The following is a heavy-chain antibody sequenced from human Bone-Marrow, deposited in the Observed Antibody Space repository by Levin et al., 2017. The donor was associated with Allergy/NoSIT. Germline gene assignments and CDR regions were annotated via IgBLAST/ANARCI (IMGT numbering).Heavy chain of an antibody. V-gene: IGHV3-48*03. CDR3: AREEYSTSSYSTFDM. Sequence: GGSLRLSCAASGFTFSSHEMNWVRQAPGKGLEWVSYITGSGSTIYCADSVKGRFTISRDNAKNSLYLQMNSLRAEDTAVYYCAREEYSTSSYSTFDMWGPGTMVTVSS. CDR2: ITGSGSTI. J-gene: IGHJ3*02. CDR1: GFTFSSHE. D-gene: IGHD6-6*01.